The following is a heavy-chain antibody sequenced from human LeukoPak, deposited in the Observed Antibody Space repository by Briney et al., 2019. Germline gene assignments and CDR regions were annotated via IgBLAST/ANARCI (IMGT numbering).Heavy chain of an antibody. Sequence: GASVKVSCKASAYAFTSYYIHWVRQAPGQGLEWMGIINPGGGTSYAQKFQGRVTMTGDMSTSTVYMELSSLRSEDTAVYYCARDNSVRDEAWWFNPWGQGTLVTVSS. CDR2: INPGGGT. CDR1: AYAFTSYY. D-gene: IGHD5-24*01. V-gene: IGHV1-46*01. J-gene: IGHJ5*02. CDR3: ARDNSVRDEAWWFNP.